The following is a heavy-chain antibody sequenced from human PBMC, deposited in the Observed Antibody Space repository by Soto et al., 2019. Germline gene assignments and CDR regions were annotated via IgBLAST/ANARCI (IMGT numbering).Heavy chain of an antibody. CDR2: IYYSGST. D-gene: IGHD5-12*01. Sequence: QVQLQESGPGLVKPSETLSLTCTVSGGSISSYYWSWIRQPPGKGLEWIGYIYYSGSTNYNPSLKSRVTIPVDTSKNQFSLKLSSVTAADTAVYYCARVRDGYNSRPGGVDYWGQGTLVTVSS. CDR1: GGSISSYY. CDR3: ARVRDGYNSRPGGVDY. V-gene: IGHV4-59*01. J-gene: IGHJ4*02.